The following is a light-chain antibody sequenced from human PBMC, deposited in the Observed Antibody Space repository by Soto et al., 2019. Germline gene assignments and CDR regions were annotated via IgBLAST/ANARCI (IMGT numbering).Light chain of an antibody. J-gene: IGKJ4*01. CDR2: AAS. Sequence: AIQMTQSPSSLSASVGDRVTIICRASQGIRNDLGWYQQKPGKAPKLLIYAASSLQSGVPSRFSGSGSATDFTLTISSLQPEDFATYYCLQDYNYPLTFGGGTKVQIK. CDR3: LQDYNYPLT. V-gene: IGKV1-6*01. CDR1: QGIRND.